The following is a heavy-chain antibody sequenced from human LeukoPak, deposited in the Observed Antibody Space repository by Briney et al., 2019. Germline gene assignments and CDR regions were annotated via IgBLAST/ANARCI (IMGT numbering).Heavy chain of an antibody. CDR2: MNPNSGHT. D-gene: IGHD1-7*01. CDR1: GYTFTSYD. CDR3: VTFNWNYTSLPFDY. V-gene: IGHV1-8*03. J-gene: IGHJ4*01. Sequence: ASVKVSCKASGYTFTSYDINWVRQATGQGLEWMGWMNPNSGHTGYAQKFQGRVTITRNTSISTAYMELSSLRSEDTAVYYCVTFNWNYTSLPFDYWGHGTLVTVSS.